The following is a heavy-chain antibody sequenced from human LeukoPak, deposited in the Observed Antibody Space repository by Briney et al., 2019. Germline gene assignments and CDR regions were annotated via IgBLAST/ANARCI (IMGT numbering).Heavy chain of an antibody. D-gene: IGHD1-1*01. CDR2: IHYSGNT. Sequence: PSETLSLTCSVSGGSISTYYWSGIRQPPGKGLEWIGYIHYSGNTNYNPSLKSRVTISVDTSKNQFSLKVSSVTAADTAVYYCAREGTAGTNLNWFDSWGQGTLVTVSS. CDR1: GGSISTYY. CDR3: AREGTAGTNLNWFDS. V-gene: IGHV4-59*01. J-gene: IGHJ5*01.